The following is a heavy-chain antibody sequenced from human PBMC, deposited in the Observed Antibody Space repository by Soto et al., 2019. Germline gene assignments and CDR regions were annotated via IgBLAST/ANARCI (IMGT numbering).Heavy chain of an antibody. CDR1: GYTFTRYD. V-gene: IGHV1-8*01. Sequence: ASVKVSCKACGYTFTRYDINWVRQATGQGLEWMGWMNPNSGNTGYAQKFQGRVTMTRNTSISTAYMELSSLRSEDTAVYYCARVPLLRYFDWLTNNPYYFDYWGQGTLVTVSS. CDR2: MNPNSGNT. CDR3: ARVPLLRYFDWLTNNPYYFDY. J-gene: IGHJ4*02. D-gene: IGHD3-9*01.